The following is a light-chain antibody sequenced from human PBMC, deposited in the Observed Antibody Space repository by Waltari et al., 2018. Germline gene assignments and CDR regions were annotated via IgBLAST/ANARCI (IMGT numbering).Light chain of an antibody. CDR1: SPNIGAGSD. Sequence: QSVLTQPPSVSGAPGQRVTIPCTGRSPNIGAGSDLPWHQHLPGTAPKLLIYGNSNRPSGVPDRFSGSKSGTSASLAITGLQAEDEADYYCQSYDSSLSGLVVFGGGTKLTVL. V-gene: IGLV1-40*01. J-gene: IGLJ2*01. CDR2: GNS. CDR3: QSYDSSLSGLVV.